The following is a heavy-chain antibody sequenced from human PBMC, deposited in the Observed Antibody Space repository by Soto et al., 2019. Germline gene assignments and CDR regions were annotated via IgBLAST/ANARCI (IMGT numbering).Heavy chain of an antibody. CDR1: GFTFSSYA. V-gene: IGHV3-23*01. CDR2: ITDSGGGT. CDR3: AKRVPGSKVYLFDP. J-gene: IGHJ5*02. D-gene: IGHD2-2*01. Sequence: EVQLLESGGGLVQPGGSLRLSCAASGFTFSSYAMSWVRQAPGKGLEWVSSITDSGGGTYYADSVKGRFTISRDNSKNKLYLQMNILRVEDTSILSCAKRVPGSKVYLFDPWGQGTRVTVSS.